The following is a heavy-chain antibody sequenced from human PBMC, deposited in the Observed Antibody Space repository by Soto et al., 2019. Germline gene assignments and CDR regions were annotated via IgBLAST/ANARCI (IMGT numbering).Heavy chain of an antibody. J-gene: IGHJ6*02. Sequence: QVQLVESGGGLVKPGGSLRLSCAASGFTLSDHYMSWIRQAPGKGLEWVSYISSSSSYTDYADSVKGRFTISRDNAKNSLYLQRNSLRAEDPAVYYCARGASGGSGWNYYYFYGMDVWGQGTTVTVSS. CDR1: GFTLSDHY. CDR3: ARGASGGSGWNYYYFYGMDV. D-gene: IGHD6-19*01. V-gene: IGHV3-11*05. CDR2: ISSSSSYT.